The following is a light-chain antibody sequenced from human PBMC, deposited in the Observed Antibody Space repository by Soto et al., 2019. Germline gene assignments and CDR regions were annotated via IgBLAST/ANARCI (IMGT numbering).Light chain of an antibody. V-gene: IGKV1-33*01. CDR3: QHYDNLPLT. CDR2: GAS. J-gene: IGKJ4*01. Sequence: DIQMTQSPSSLSASVGDRVSITCQASQDINNYLNWYQQKPGKAPRLLIFGASNLETGVPSRFSGSGSGTDFTLTISSLQPEDFATYYCQHYDNLPLTFGGGTKVEIK. CDR1: QDINNY.